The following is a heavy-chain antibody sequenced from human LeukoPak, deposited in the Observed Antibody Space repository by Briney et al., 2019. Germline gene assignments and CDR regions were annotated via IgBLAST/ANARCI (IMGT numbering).Heavy chain of an antibody. J-gene: IGHJ4*02. CDR3: ARGAWEYYYDSSGYPLFDY. Sequence: GGSLRLSCAASGFTFTNHWMSWVRQAPGKGLEWVANIKEDGSEKYYVDSVKGRFTISRDNAKNSLYLQMNSLRAEDTAVYYCARGAWEYYYDSSGYPLFDYWGQGTLVTVSS. CDR2: IKEDGSEK. D-gene: IGHD3-22*01. V-gene: IGHV3-7*01. CDR1: GFTFTNHW.